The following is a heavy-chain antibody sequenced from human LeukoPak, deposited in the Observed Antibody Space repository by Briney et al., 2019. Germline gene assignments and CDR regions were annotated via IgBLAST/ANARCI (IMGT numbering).Heavy chain of an antibody. J-gene: IGHJ4*02. V-gene: IGHV3-74*01. Sequence: PGGSLRLSCAASGFTFTTYWMHWVRQVPGKGLVWVARIKGDGSSTRHADSMKGRFTISRDNAKNTLYLQMNSPREDDSAVYHCVREGLECSGSSCQRAAFDYWGQGTLVTVSS. CDR2: IKGDGSST. CDR3: VREGLECSGSSCQRAAFDY. CDR1: GFTFTTYW. D-gene: IGHD2-2*01.